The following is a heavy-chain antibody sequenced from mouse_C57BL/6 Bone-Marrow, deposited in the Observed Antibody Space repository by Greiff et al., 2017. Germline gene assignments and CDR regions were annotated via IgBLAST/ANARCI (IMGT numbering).Heavy chain of an antibody. D-gene: IGHD2-1*01. Sequence: QVQLQQPGTELVKPGASVKLSCKASGYTFTSYWMHWVKQRPGQGLEWIGRINPSNGGTNYNAKFKSKATLTADKSSSTAYMQLSSLTSEDSAVYYCARWDYYYVEAEFAYWGQGTLVTVSA. J-gene: IGHJ3*01. CDR3: ARWDYYYVEAEFAY. CDR1: GYTFTSYW. CDR2: INPSNGGT. V-gene: IGHV1-53*01.